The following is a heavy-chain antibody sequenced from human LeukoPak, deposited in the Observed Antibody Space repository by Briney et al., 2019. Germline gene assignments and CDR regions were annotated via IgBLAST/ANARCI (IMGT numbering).Heavy chain of an antibody. Sequence: SETLSLTCAVYGGSFSGYYWSWIRQPPGKGLEWIGEINHSGSTNYNPSLKSRVTISVDTSKNQFSLKLSSVTAADTAVYYCARGSRYNWNGRYFGYWGQGTLVTVSS. CDR1: GGSFSGYY. D-gene: IGHD1-1*01. CDR3: ARGSRYNWNGRYFGY. J-gene: IGHJ4*02. CDR2: INHSGST. V-gene: IGHV4-34*01.